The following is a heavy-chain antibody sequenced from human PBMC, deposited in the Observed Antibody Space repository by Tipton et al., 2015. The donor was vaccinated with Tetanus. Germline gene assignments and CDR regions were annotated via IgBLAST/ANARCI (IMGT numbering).Heavy chain of an antibody. V-gene: IGHV3-7*01. CDR1: GFTFSSYW. CDR3: ARARVAVAGTRFDY. D-gene: IGHD6-19*01. Sequence: GSLRLSCAASGFTFSSYWMSWVRQAPGKGPEWVANIKQDGSEKYYVDSVKGRFTISRDNAKNSLYLQMNSLRAEDTAVYYCARARVAVAGTRFDYWGQGTLVTVSS. CDR2: IKQDGSEK. J-gene: IGHJ4*02.